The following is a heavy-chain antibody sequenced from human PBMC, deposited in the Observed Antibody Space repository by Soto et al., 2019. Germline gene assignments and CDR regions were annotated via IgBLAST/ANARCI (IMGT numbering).Heavy chain of an antibody. Sequence: EVQLVESGGGLVKPGGSLRLSCAASGFTFSSYSMNWVRQAPGKGLEWVSSISSSSSYIYYADSVKGRFTISRDNAKNSLYWKRKGRRAKDPVVNYCARDGHCSSPSCGRLGQILAFNIWGQGKWSPSLQ. CDR3: ARDGHCSSPSCGRLGQILAFNI. V-gene: IGHV3-21*01. J-gene: IGHJ3*02. D-gene: IGHD2-2*01. CDR2: ISSSSSYI. CDR1: GFTFSSYS.